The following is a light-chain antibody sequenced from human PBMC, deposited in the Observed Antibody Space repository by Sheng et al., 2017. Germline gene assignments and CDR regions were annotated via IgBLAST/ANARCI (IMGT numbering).Light chain of an antibody. CDR2: GAS. J-gene: IGKJ4*01. V-gene: IGKV3D-20*02. CDR1: QSVSSSF. CDR3: QQRSNWPLT. Sequence: EIVLTQSPGTLSLSPGERATLSCRASQSVSSSFLAWYQQKPGQAPRLLLFGASSRATGIPDRFSGSGSGTDFTLTINSLEPEDFAVYYCQQRSNWPLTFGGGTKVEIK.